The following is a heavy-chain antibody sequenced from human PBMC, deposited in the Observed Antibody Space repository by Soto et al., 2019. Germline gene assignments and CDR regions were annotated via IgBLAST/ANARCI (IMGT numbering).Heavy chain of an antibody. D-gene: IGHD2-2*01. CDR3: ARGTRVIPAESDFDY. Sequence: EVQLVESGGGLVQPGGSLRLSCAASGFTFSTYWMHWVRQAPGKGLVWVSRTNTDGSSTTYAGSVEGRFTISRDNAKNTLYLQMNSLRAEDTAVYYCARGTRVIPAESDFDYWGQGTLVTVSS. J-gene: IGHJ4*02. CDR2: TNTDGSST. CDR1: GFTFSTYW. V-gene: IGHV3-74*01.